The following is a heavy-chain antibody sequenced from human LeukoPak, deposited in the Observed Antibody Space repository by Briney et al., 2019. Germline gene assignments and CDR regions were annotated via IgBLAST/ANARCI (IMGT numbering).Heavy chain of an antibody. D-gene: IGHD1-26*01. J-gene: IGHJ4*02. V-gene: IGHV3-23*01. CDR3: AKDFEPGTYTEY. Sequence: PAGSLRLSCAASGFTFSSYAMSWGRQAPGQGLEWVSAICGSGGSTYYAHSVKRRFTISKNNYKNTLYLQMNGTRAEDTAVYCCAKDFEPGTYTEYWGQGTLVTVSS. CDR2: ICGSGGST. CDR1: GFTFSSYA.